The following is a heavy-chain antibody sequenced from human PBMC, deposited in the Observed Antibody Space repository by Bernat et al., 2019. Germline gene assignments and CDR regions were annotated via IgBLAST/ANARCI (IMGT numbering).Heavy chain of an antibody. V-gene: IGHV3-33*01. CDR2: IWYDGSNK. CDR3: ARRLPVGPFEI. Sequence: QVQLVESGGGVVQPGRSLRLSCAASGFTFSSYGMHWVRQAPGKGLEWVAVIWYDGSNKYYADSVKGRFTISRDNAKNSLYLQMDSLTAEDTAVYYCARRLPVGPFEIWGQGTMVIVSS. J-gene: IGHJ3*02. CDR1: GFTFSSYG. D-gene: IGHD4-23*01.